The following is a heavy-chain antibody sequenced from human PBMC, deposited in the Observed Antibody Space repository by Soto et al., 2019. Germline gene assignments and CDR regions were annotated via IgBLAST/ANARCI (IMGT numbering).Heavy chain of an antibody. CDR2: IYYSGST. V-gene: IGHV4-31*03. D-gene: IGHD2-2*01. J-gene: IGHJ6*02. CDR3: ARGNQLLLVTRSPYYYCYGMVV. Sequence: PSETLSLTCTVSGGSISSGGYYWSWIRQHPGKGLEWIGYIYYSGSTYYNPSLKSRVTISVDTSKNQFSLKLSSVTAADTAVYYCARGNQLLLVTRSPYYYCYGMVVWGQGTTVTVSS. CDR1: GGSISSGGYY.